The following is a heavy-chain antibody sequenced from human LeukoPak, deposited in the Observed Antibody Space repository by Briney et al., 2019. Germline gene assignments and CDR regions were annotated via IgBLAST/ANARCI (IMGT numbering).Heavy chain of an antibody. V-gene: IGHV3-30-3*01. CDR3: ARDDIAYYDFWSGYYPSTFDY. D-gene: IGHD3-3*01. Sequence: GGSLRLSCAASGFTFSSYAMHWVRQAPGKGLEWVAVISYDGSNKYYADSVKGRFTISRDNSKNPMYLQMNNLRAEDTAVYYCARDDIAYYDFWSGYYPSTFDYWGQGTLVTVSS. CDR1: GFTFSSYA. J-gene: IGHJ4*02. CDR2: ISYDGSNK.